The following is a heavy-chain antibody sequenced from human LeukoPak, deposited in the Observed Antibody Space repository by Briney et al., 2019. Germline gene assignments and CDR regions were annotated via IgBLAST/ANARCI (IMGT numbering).Heavy chain of an antibody. J-gene: IGHJ6*04. CDR1: GFTFSSYG. CDR3: AELGITMIGGV. Sequence: PGGSLRLSCAASGFTFSSYGTSWVRQAPGKGLEWVSYISSSSSTIYYADSVKGRFTISRDNAKNSLYLQMNSLRAEDTAVYYCAELGITMIGGVWGKGTTVTISS. CDR2: ISSSSSTI. D-gene: IGHD3-10*02. V-gene: IGHV3-48*01.